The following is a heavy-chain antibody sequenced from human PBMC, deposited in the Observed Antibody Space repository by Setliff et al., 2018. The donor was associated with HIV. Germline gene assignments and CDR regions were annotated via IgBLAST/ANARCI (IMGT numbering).Heavy chain of an antibody. D-gene: IGHD2-2*01. J-gene: IGHJ4*02. CDR1: GFTFSTYG. CDR3: AKVTSFRFEDY. CDR2: IRYDGNIK. V-gene: IGHV3-30*02. Sequence: PGGSLRLSCAASGFTFSTYGMHWVRQAPGKGLEWVAFIRYDGNIKSYADSVRGRFTISRDSSKNTLYLQMNSLRAEDPAVYLCAKVTSFRFEDYWGQGTLVTVSS.